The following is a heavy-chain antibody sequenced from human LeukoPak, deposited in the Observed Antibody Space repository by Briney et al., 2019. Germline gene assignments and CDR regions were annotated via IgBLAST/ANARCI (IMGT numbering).Heavy chain of an antibody. Sequence: PSETLSLTCSVSGGSISIYYWSWIRQPAGKGLEWIGHIYTSGSTNYNPSLKSRVTISVDTSKNQFSLKLSSVTAADTAVYYCARGGAYFRNNWFDPWGQGTLVTVSS. CDR1: GGSISIYY. V-gene: IGHV4-4*07. CDR3: ARGGAYFRNNWFDP. D-gene: IGHD1-14*01. CDR2: IYTSGST. J-gene: IGHJ5*02.